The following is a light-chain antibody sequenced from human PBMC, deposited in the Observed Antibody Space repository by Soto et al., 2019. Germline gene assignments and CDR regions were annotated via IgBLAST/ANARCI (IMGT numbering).Light chain of an antibody. Sequence: EVVITQSPSTVSVSPGERATLSCRASQSVSSNLAWYQQKVGQAPRLLMYGASVRATGVPTRFSGSGSGTVFTLTISSLQSEDFAVYFCQHYNNWPPQFTFGGGTKVDIK. J-gene: IGKJ4*01. CDR3: QHYNNWPPQFT. CDR2: GAS. V-gene: IGKV3-15*01. CDR1: QSVSSN.